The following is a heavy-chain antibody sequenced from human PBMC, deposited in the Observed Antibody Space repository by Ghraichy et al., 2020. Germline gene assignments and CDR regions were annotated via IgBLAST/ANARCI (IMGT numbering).Heavy chain of an antibody. CDR2: ISGRYSNT. CDR1: GLTFDDFA. D-gene: IGHD2-21*02. J-gene: IGHJ4*02. CDR3: ATDVTDVARGAFFEY. V-gene: IGHV3-23*01. Sequence: GGSLRLSCAVSGLTFDDFAMSWVRQTPGKGPQWVSTISGRYSNTHYAEYVKGRFTISRDNSRNTVSLHMSSLRGDDTALYYCATDVTDVARGAFFEYWGRGIPVTVSS.